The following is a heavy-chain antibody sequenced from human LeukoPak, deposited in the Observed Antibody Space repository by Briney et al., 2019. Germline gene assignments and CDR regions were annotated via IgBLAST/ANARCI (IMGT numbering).Heavy chain of an antibody. J-gene: IGHJ4*02. Sequence: GGSLRLSCAASGFTFSSYSMNWVRQAPGKGLEWVSSISSDSSEIYYVDSVKGRFTISRDNAKNSLYLQMNSLRAEETALYYCSRDSSITIFGVVTQGYFEYWGQGTLVTVSS. CDR3: SRDSSITIFGVVTQGYFEY. CDR1: GFTFSSYS. CDR2: ISSDSSEI. V-gene: IGHV3-21*01. D-gene: IGHD3-3*01.